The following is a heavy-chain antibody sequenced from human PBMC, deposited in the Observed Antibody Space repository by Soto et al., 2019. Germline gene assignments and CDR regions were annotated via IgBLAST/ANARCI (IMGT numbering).Heavy chain of an antibody. CDR1: GGTFSSYA. Sequence: SVKVSCKASGGTFSSYAISWVRQAPGQGLEWMGGIIPIFGTANYAQKFQGRVTITADESTSTAYMELSSLRSEDTAVYYCATFDSGYEREYYYYGMDVWGQGTTVTVSS. V-gene: IGHV1-69*13. CDR2: IIPIFGTA. CDR3: ATFDSGYEREYYYYGMDV. J-gene: IGHJ6*02. D-gene: IGHD5-12*01.